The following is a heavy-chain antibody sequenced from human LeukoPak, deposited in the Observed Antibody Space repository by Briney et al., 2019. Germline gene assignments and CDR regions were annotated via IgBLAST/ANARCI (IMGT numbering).Heavy chain of an antibody. J-gene: IGHJ3*02. Sequence: GGSLRLSCAASGFTFSNYNMNWVRQPPGKGLQWVSYISSSSNIIYYADSVKGRFTISRDNAKNSLFLQMNSLRAEDTAVYYCAKDLVYSSSWYRHHDAFDIWGQGTMVTVSS. CDR1: GFTFSNYN. D-gene: IGHD6-13*01. CDR2: ISSSSNII. CDR3: AKDLVYSSSWYRHHDAFDI. V-gene: IGHV3-48*01.